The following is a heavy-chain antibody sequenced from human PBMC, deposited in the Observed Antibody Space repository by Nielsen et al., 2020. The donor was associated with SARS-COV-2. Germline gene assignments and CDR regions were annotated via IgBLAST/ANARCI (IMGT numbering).Heavy chain of an antibody. V-gene: IGHV4-59*01. D-gene: IGHD3-3*01. Sequence: WLRQPPGKGLEWIGYIYYSGSTNYNPSLKSRVTISVDTSKNQFSLKLSSVTAADTAVYYCARGRRDYDFWSGPSRGAEYFQHWGQGTLVPSPQ. J-gene: IGHJ1*01. CDR3: ARGRRDYDFWSGPSRGAEYFQH. CDR2: IYYSGST.